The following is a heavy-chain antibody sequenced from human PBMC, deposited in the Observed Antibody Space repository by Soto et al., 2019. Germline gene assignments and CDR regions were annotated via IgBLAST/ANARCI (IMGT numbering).Heavy chain of an antibody. V-gene: IGHV1-18*01. J-gene: IGHJ5*02. CDR3: ASDWYPRFDP. Sequence: QIRLVQSGGEVRTPGASVKVSCKASGYTFSSYGITWVRQAPGQGLEWLGWINPSSGETNYAQKFQGRVTVTTDTSTTIGYMELRNLTFDDTAVYYCASDWYPRFDPWGQGTLVTVSS. CDR2: INPSSGET. D-gene: IGHD6-13*01. CDR1: GYTFSSYG.